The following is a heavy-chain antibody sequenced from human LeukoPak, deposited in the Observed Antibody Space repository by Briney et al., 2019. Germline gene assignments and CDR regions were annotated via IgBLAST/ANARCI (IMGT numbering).Heavy chain of an antibody. CDR2: INHSGST. Sequence: KASETLSLTCAVYGGSFSGYYWSWIRQPPGKGLGWIGEINHSGSTNYNPSLKSRVTISVDTSKNQFSLKLSSVTAADTAVYYCARGHATLGYWGQGTLVTVSS. CDR1: GGSFSGYY. V-gene: IGHV4-34*01. J-gene: IGHJ4*02. CDR3: ARGHATLGY.